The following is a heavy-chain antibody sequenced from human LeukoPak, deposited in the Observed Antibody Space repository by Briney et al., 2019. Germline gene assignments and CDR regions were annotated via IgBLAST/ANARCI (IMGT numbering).Heavy chain of an antibody. CDR1: GFTFSSYA. CDR2: ISYDGSNK. D-gene: IGHD6-13*01. V-gene: IGHV3-30*04. J-gene: IGHJ6*02. Sequence: GGSLRLSCAASGFTFSSYAMHWVRQAPGKGLEWVAVISYDGSNKYYADSVKGRFTISRDNSKNTLYLQMNSLRAEDTAVYYCARESIAAAGTSSRGIYYYYYGMDVWGQGTTVTVS. CDR3: ARESIAAAGTSSRGIYYYYYGMDV.